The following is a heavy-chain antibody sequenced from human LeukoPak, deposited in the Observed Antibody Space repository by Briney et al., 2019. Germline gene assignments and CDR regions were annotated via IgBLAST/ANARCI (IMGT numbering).Heavy chain of an antibody. J-gene: IGHJ3*02. D-gene: IGHD5-18*01. CDR3: ARGGYHHGFDI. CDR2: IDNDGSDR. CDR1: GFTFRNYW. Sequence: GGSLRLSCAASGFTFRNYWIHWVRQAPGKGLVWISRIDNDGSDRIYADSVKGRYTISRDNAKNTLYLQMNSLRAEDTAVYYCARGGYHHGFDIWGQGTMVTVSS. V-gene: IGHV3-74*01.